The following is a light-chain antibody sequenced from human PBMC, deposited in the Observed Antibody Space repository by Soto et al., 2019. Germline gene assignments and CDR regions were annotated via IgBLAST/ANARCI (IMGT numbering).Light chain of an antibody. V-gene: IGKV3-11*01. CDR1: QSVRYDY. J-gene: IGKJ4*01. CDR3: QQRSNWPPALT. Sequence: EIVLTQSPATLSLSPGERATLSCRASQSVRYDYLAWYRQIPGQPPSLLIYDASTRATGIPARFSGSGSGTDFTLTISSLEPEDFAVYYCQQRSNWPPALTFGGGTKVEIK. CDR2: DAS.